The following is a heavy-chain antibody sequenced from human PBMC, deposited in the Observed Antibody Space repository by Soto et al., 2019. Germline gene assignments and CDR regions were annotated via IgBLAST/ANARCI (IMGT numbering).Heavy chain of an antibody. CDR3: ARGARGWNYYGMDV. V-gene: IGHV1-2*02. CDR2: INPNSGGT. D-gene: IGHD3-10*01. CDR1: GYTLTDYY. Sequence: ASVKVSCKASGYTLTDYYMHWVRQAPGQGLEWMGWINPNSGGTNYAQKFQGRVTMTRDTSFSTAYMELSRLRSDDTAVYYCARGARGWNYYGMDVWGQGXTVTVYS. J-gene: IGHJ6*02.